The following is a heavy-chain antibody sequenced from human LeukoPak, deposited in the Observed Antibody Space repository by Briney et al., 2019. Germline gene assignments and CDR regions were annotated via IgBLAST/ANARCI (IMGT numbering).Heavy chain of an antibody. D-gene: IGHD6-6*01. Sequence: PGGSLRLSCAASGFTFSSYGMHWVRQARGKGLEWVAFIRYDGSNKYYADSVKGRFTISRDNSKNTLYLQMNSLRAEDTAVYYCAKDISSSSSFDYWGQGTLVTVSS. V-gene: IGHV3-30*02. CDR1: GFTFSSYG. CDR2: IRYDGSNK. CDR3: AKDISSSSSFDY. J-gene: IGHJ4*02.